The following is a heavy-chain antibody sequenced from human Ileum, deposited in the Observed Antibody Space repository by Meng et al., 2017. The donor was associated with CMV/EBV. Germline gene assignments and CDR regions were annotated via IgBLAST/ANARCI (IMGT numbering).Heavy chain of an antibody. CDR1: SFSGYY. CDR2: INHSGST. V-gene: IGHV4-34*01. J-gene: IGHJ4*02. CDR3: ARGVRGDIVVVPAASVAFDY. Sequence: SFSGYYWSWIRQPPGKGLEWIGEINHSGSTNYNPSLKSRVTISVDTSKNQFSLKLSSVTAADTAVYYCARGVRGDIVVVPAASVAFDYWGQGTLVTVSS. D-gene: IGHD2-2*01.